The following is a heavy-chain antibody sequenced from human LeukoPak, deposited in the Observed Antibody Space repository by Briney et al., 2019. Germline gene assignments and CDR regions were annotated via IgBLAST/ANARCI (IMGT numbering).Heavy chain of an antibody. J-gene: IGHJ4*02. V-gene: IGHV3-74*01. CDR2: INSAGSST. D-gene: IGHD3-22*01. CDR1: GFAFSSYW. CDR3: ARDRGYSFDY. Sequence: GGSLRLSCGASGFAFSSYWMHWVRQAPGKGLVWVSHINSAGSSTTYADSVKGRFTISRDNAKNTLYLQMNSLRAEDTAVYYCARDRGYSFDYWGQGTLVTVSS.